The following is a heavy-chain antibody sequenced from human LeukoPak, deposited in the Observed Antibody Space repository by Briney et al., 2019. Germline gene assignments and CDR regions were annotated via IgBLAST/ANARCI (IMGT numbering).Heavy chain of an antibody. CDR2: ISSSGKS. V-gene: IGHV4-39*01. J-gene: IGHJ4*02. CDR1: GGSISTTDFD. Sequence: SETLSLTCAVSGGSISTTDFDWAWIRQPPGQGLEWIATISSSGKSYYNPYLMSRVTISVDTSKNQFSLDVTSVTAADTGLFYCARFKGGAGFDYWGRGILVIVS. CDR3: ARFKGGAGFDY. D-gene: IGHD1-26*01.